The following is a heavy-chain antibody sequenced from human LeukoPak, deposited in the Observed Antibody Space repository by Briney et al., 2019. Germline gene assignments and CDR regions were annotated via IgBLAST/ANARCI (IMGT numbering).Heavy chain of an antibody. D-gene: IGHD2-2*01. V-gene: IGHV3-30*02. Sequence: PGGSLRLSCAASGFTFSNYGMHWVRQAPGKGLEWVSFVRYDGSNTYYADSVKGRFTISRDNSKNTLYLQMNSLRAEDTAVYYCAKDLLADCSSTSSYRGFHYWGQGAVVTVSS. CDR3: AKDLLADCSSTSSYRGFHY. CDR1: GFTFSNYG. CDR2: VRYDGSNT. J-gene: IGHJ4*02.